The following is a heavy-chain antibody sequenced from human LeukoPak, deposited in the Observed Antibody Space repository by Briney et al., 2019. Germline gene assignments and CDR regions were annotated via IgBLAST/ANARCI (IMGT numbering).Heavy chain of an antibody. CDR1: GYTSTSYG. CDR2: ISAYNGNT. J-gene: IGHJ4*02. CDR3: ARAAYNVLTGYYRV. D-gene: IGHD3-9*01. Sequence: GASVKVSCKASGYTSTSYGISWVRQAPGQGLEWMGWISAYNGNTNYAQKLQGRVTMTTDTSTSTAYMELRSLRSDDTAVYYCARAAYNVLTGYYRVWGQGTLVTVSS. V-gene: IGHV1-18*01.